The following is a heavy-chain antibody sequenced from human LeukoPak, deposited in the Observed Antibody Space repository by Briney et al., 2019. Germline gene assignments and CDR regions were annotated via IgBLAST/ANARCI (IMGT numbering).Heavy chain of an antibody. CDR3: ARDHSVAAANNWFDP. CDR1: GGSFSGYY. V-gene: IGHV4-30-4*08. J-gene: IGHJ5*02. D-gene: IGHD6-13*01. CDR2: IYYSGST. Sequence: SETLSLTCAVYGGSFSGYYWSWIRQPPGKGLEWIGYIYYSGSTYYNPSLKSRVTISVDTSKNQFSLKLSSVTAADTAVYYCARDHSVAAANNWFDPWGQGTLVTVSS.